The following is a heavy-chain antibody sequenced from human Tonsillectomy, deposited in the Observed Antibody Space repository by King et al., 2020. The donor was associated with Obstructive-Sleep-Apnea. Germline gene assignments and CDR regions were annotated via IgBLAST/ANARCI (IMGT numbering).Heavy chain of an antibody. J-gene: IGHJ6*02. D-gene: IGHD4-17*01. V-gene: IGHV1-18*01. CDR3: ARDHLGDYVEGYYYSYGMDV. CDR2: ISTYNGNT. Sequence: QLVQSGAEVKKPGASVKVSCKASGYTFMTYGITWVRQASGQGLEWMGWISTYNGNTNYAQKVQDRVTMTTDTSTSTAYMELRSLRSDDTAVYYCARDHLGDYVEGYYYSYGMDVWGQGTTVTVSS. CDR1: GYTFMTYG.